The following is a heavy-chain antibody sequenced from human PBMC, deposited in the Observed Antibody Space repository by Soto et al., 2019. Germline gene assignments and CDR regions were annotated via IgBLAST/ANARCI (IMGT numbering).Heavy chain of an antibody. CDR1: GGTFSSYA. Sequence: SVKVSCKESGGTFSSYAISWVRQAPGQGLEWMGGIIPIFGTANYAQKFQGRVTITADESTSTAYMELSSLRSEDTAVYYCARDKEEVGATGRWFDPWGQGTLVTVYS. V-gene: IGHV1-69*13. CDR2: IIPIFGTA. CDR3: ARDKEEVGATGRWFDP. J-gene: IGHJ5*02. D-gene: IGHD1-26*01.